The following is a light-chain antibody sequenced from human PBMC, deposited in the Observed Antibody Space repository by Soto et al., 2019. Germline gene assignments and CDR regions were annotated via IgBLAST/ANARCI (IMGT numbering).Light chain of an antibody. CDR1: SSNIGGNS. J-gene: IGLJ1*01. Sequence: QSVLTQPPSVSAAPGQKVTISCSGSSSNIGGNSVSWYQQLPGTAPKLLIYRNNQRPSGVPDRFSGSKSGTSASLAISGLRSDDEADYFCATWDDSLNGFYVFGTGTKVTVL. CDR2: RNN. V-gene: IGLV1-47*01. CDR3: ATWDDSLNGFYV.